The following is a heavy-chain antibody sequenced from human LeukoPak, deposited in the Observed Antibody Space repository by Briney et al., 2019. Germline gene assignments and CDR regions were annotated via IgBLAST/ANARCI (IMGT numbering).Heavy chain of an antibody. CDR2: IYYTGRT. V-gene: IGHV4-39*01. CDR3: ARRRYYDSTGYLD. D-gene: IGHD3-22*01. Sequence: SETLSLTCTVSGGYISSSSYYWGWIRQPPGKGVEWIGDIYYTGRTYYNSSLKSRLTISIDTSKNQFSLKLASVTVADTAVYYCARRRYYDSTGYLDWGQGTLITVSS. J-gene: IGHJ1*01. CDR1: GGYISSSSYY.